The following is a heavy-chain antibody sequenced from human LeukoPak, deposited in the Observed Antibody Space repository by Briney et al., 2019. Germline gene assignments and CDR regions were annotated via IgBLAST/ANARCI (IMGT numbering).Heavy chain of an antibody. CDR3: AKDGNPLRYFDWLPNQEPY. V-gene: IGHV3-23*01. Sequence: PGGSLRLSCAASGFTFSSYGMSWVRQAPGKGLEWVSAISGSGGSTYYADSVKGRFTISRGNSKNTLYLQMNSLRAEDTAVYYCAKDGNPLRYFDWLPNQEPYWGQGTLVTVSS. D-gene: IGHD3-9*01. CDR2: ISGSGGST. J-gene: IGHJ4*02. CDR1: GFTFSSYG.